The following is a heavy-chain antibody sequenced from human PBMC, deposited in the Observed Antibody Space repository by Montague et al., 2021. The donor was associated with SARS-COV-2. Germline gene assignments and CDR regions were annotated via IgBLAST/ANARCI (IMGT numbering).Heavy chain of an antibody. D-gene: IGHD3-10*01. CDR1: GDSISTSY. Sequence: SKTLSLTCTVSGDSISTSYWAWIRQPPGKGLEWIGYVYYSGRSSYNSSLKSRVTISVDAPKNQFSLKLSSVTAADTAVYYCARGLDPSGTYYLPYWGQGTLVTVSS. V-gene: IGHV4-59*13. J-gene: IGHJ4*02. CDR3: ARGLDPSGTYYLPY. CDR2: VYYSGRS.